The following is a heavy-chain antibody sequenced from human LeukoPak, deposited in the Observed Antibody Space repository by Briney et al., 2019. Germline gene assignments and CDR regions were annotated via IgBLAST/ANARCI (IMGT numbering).Heavy chain of an antibody. V-gene: IGHV4-61*01. J-gene: IGHJ6*02. CDR3: AGVQSQNYYAMDV. CDR2: IYYGGNA. Sequence: SETLSLTCTVSGGSVTSGSHYWSWVRQPPGRGLEWIGNIYYGGNANYNPSLKSRVTMSVDRSKNQLSLKLSSVTAADTAVYYCAGVQSQNYYAMDVWGPGTPVTVSS. CDR1: GGSVTSGSHY.